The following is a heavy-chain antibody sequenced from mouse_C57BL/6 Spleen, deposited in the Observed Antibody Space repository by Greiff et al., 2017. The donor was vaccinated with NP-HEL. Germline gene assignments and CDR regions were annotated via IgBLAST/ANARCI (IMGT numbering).Heavy chain of an antibody. Sequence: EVQLQQSGPELVKPGASVKISCKASGYTFTDYYMNWVKQSHGKSLEWIGDINPNNGGTSYNQKFKGKATLTVDKSSSTAYMERRSLTSEDSAVYYCANGRGNYENYAMDYWGQGTSVTVSS. CDR3: ANGRGNYENYAMDY. V-gene: IGHV1-26*01. D-gene: IGHD2-1*01. CDR2: INPNNGGT. J-gene: IGHJ4*01. CDR1: GYTFTDYY.